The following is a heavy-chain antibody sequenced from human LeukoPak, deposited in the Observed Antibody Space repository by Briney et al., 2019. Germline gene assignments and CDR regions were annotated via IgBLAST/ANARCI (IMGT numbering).Heavy chain of an antibody. CDR2: ISWNSGSI. CDR1: GFTFDDYA. Sequence: GGSLRLSCAASGFTFDDYAMHWVRQAPGKGLEWVSGISWNSGSIGYADPVKGRFTISRDNAKNSLYLQMNSLRAEDTALYYCAKSKVRGVIILVDYWGQGTLVTVSS. D-gene: IGHD3-10*01. CDR3: AKSKVRGVIILVDY. V-gene: IGHV3-9*01. J-gene: IGHJ4*02.